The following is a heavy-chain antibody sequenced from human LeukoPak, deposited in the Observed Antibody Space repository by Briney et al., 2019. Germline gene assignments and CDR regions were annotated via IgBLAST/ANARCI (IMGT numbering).Heavy chain of an antibody. J-gene: IGHJ4*02. CDR3: ARGGYSSSWYHLDY. D-gene: IGHD6-13*01. CDR2: IYSGGTT. Sequence: PGGSLRLSCAASGFTVSSNYMSWVRQAPGKGLEWVSVIYSGGTTNYVDSVKGRFTISRDNSKNTLFHQMNSLRAEDTAVYYCARGGYSSSWYHLDYWGQGTLVTVSS. V-gene: IGHV3-53*01. CDR1: GFTVSSNY.